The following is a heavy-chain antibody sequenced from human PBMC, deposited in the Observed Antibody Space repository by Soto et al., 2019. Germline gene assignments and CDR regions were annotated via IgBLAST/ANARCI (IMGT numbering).Heavy chain of an antibody. CDR3: ADGGPVGATANDAFDI. V-gene: IGHV1-69*13. CDR1: GGTFSSYA. CDR2: IIPIFGTA. Sequence: SVTVSCQASGGTFSSYAISWVRQAPGQGLEWMGGIIPIFGTANYAQKFQGRVTITADESTSTAYMELSSLRSEDTAVYYCADGGPVGATANDAFDIWGQGTTVTVSS. D-gene: IGHD1-26*01. J-gene: IGHJ3*02.